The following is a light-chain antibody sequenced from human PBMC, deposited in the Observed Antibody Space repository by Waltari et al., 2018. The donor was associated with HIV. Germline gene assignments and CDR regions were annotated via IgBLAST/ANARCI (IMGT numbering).Light chain of an antibody. Sequence: DIVMTQSPDSLAVSLGAKATINCKSSQSVFYSADNKNYLAWSQQKPGQPPKLLIYWASTRESGVPDRFSGSGSGTDFTLTISSLQAEDVAVYYCHQYYSAPWTFGQGTKVEI. CDR2: WAS. J-gene: IGKJ1*01. CDR3: HQYYSAPWT. CDR1: QSVFYSADNKNY. V-gene: IGKV4-1*01.